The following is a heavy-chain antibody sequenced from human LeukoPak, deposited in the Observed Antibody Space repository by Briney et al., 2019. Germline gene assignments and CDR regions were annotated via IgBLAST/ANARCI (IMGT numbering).Heavy chain of an antibody. CDR1: GFTFSSYA. V-gene: IGHV3-23*01. D-gene: IGHD2-2*01. CDR2: ISCSCGNT. J-gene: IGHJ4*02. Sequence: GGSLRLSCAASGFTFSSYAMSRVPQAPRKGLEWVSAISCSCGNTYYAHSVKGRYTISRDNSKNALNLQMNSLRAEDTAVYYCAKGYIVVEPAAYFDLWGQGTLVSVSS. CDR3: AKGYIVVEPAAYFDL.